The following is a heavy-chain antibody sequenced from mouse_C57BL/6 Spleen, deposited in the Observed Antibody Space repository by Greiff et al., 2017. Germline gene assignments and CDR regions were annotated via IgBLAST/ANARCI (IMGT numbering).Heavy chain of an antibody. J-gene: IGHJ4*01. Sequence: EVKLVESGGGLVPPGGSLSLSCAASGFTFTDYYMSWVRQPPGKALEWLGFIRNKANGYTTEYSTSVKGRFTISRDNSQSILYLQMNALRDEDSATYYCARLVVRYAMDYWGQGTSVTVSS. V-gene: IGHV7-3*01. CDR2: IRNKANGYTT. CDR1: GFTFTDYY. CDR3: ARLVVRYAMDY. D-gene: IGHD1-1*02.